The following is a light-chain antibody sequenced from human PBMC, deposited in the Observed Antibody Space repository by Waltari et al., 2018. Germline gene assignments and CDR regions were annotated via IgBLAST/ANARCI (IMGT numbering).Light chain of an antibody. CDR3: QSYDKILSAWV. Sequence: QSVLTQPPSVSAAPGQRVTVSCTGSTSNTGAGYDVQWYQQFPGRAPKLVIYANTYRPSGVPDRFSATKSGSSASLAITGLQAEDEADYYCQSYDKILSAWVFGGGTKLTVL. CDR2: ANT. CDR1: TSNTGAGYD. V-gene: IGLV1-40*01. J-gene: IGLJ3*02.